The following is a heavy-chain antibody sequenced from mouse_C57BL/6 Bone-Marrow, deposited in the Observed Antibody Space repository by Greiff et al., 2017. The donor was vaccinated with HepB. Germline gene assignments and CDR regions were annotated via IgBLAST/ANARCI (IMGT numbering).Heavy chain of an antibody. CDR2: INPYNGGT. J-gene: IGHJ3*01. D-gene: IGHD2-4*01. V-gene: IGHV1-19*01. CDR1: GYTFTDYY. Sequence: EVQLVESGPVLVKPGASVKMSCKASGYTFTDYYMNWVKQSHGKSLEWIGVINPYNGGTSYNQKFKGKATLTVDKSSSTAYMALNSLTSEDSAVYYCARLGLRPFAYWGQGTLVTVSA. CDR3: ARLGLRPFAY.